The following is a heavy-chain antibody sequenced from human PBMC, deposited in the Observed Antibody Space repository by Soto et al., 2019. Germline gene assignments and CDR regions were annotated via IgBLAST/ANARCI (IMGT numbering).Heavy chain of an antibody. V-gene: IGHV4-34*01. CDR3: ARPYGDYNNWFDP. Sequence: SETLSLTCAVYGGSFSGYYWSWIRQPPGKGLEWIGEINHSGSTNYNPSLKSRVTISVDTSKNQFSLKLSSVTAADTAVYYCARPYGDYNNWFDPWGQGTLVTVSS. J-gene: IGHJ5*02. D-gene: IGHD4-17*01. CDR2: INHSGST. CDR1: GGSFSGYY.